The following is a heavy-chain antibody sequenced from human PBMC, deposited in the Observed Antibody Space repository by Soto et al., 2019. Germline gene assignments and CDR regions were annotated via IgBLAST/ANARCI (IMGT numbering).Heavy chain of an antibody. CDR1: GVSLSCYF. V-gene: IGHV4-34*01. CDR2: INQSGTT. CDR3: ARRYSGSGYYES. J-gene: IGHJ4*02. Sequence: QAQLQQWGAGLLKPSETLSLTCSFHGVSLSCYFWSWIRLTPGKGLEWIGEINQSGTTHYTPSLKSRLTISVNTSTNQISLNLTSVTAADTAVYYCARRYSGSGYYESWGQGSPVTISP. D-gene: IGHD5-12*01.